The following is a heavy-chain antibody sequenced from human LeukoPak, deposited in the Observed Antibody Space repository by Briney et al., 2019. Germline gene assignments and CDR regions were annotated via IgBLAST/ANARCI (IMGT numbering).Heavy chain of an antibody. V-gene: IGHV3-30*18. J-gene: IGHJ4*02. CDR3: AKVPSRSSSWYGVFDY. CDR2: ISYDGSNK. Sequence: GRSLRLSCAASGFTFSSYGMHCGRHAPAKGLEWGALISYDGSNKYYADSVKGRFTISRDNSKNTLYLQMNSLRAEDTAVYYCAKVPSRSSSWYGVFDYWGQGTLVTVSS. D-gene: IGHD6-13*01. CDR1: GFTFSSYG.